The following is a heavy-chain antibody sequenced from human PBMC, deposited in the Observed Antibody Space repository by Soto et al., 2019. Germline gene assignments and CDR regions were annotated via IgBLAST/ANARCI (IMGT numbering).Heavy chain of an antibody. Sequence: SVKVSCKASGFTFTSSAVQWVRQARGQRLEWIGWIVVGSGNTNYAQKFQERVTITRDMSTSTAYMELSSLRSEDTAVYYCAADRYYYDSRGYSDAFDIWGQGTMVTVSS. CDR2: IVVGSGNT. D-gene: IGHD3-22*01. CDR1: GFTFTSSA. CDR3: AADRYYYDSRGYSDAFDI. V-gene: IGHV1-58*01. J-gene: IGHJ3*02.